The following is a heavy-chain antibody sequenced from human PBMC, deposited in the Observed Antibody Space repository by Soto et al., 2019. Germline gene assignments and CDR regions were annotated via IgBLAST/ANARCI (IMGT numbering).Heavy chain of an antibody. D-gene: IGHD4-17*01. CDR3: ARGYGDSY. V-gene: IGHV1-18*04. CDR1: GYNFTSFH. CDR2: INPYDRNT. Sequence: ASVKFSCKASGYNFTSFHIIWVRQAPGQGLECMGWINPYDRNTNCTRKFQGRVTMTTXTXXSXXXMXLXXLTXDDTAVYYCARGYGDSYWGQGTLVTVSS. J-gene: IGHJ4*02.